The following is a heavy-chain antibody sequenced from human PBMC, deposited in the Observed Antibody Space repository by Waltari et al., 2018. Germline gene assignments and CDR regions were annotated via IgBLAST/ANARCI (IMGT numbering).Heavy chain of an antibody. D-gene: IGHD4-17*01. CDR2: ISWDGGST. Sequence: EVQLVESGGVVVQPGGSLRLSCAASGFTFDDYTMHWVRQAPGKGLEWVSLISWDGGSTYYTDSVKGRFTISRDNSKNSLYLQMNSLRTEDTALYYCAKGYGDYYFDYWGQGTLVTVSS. CDR3: AKGYGDYYFDY. J-gene: IGHJ4*02. V-gene: IGHV3-43*01. CDR1: GFTFDDYT.